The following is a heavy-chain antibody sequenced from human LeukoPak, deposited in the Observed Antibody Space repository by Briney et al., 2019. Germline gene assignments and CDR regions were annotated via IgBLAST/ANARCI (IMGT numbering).Heavy chain of an antibody. CDR2: IIPILGVA. V-gene: IGHV1-69*04. CDR1: GGTFSSYA. J-gene: IGHJ3*02. D-gene: IGHD1-1*01. Sequence: SVKVSCKASGGTFSSYAISWVRQAPGQGLEWMGRIIPILGVANYAQKFQGRVTITADKSTSTAYMELSSLRSEDTAVYYCARDELERAFDIWGQGTMVTVSS. CDR3: ARDELERAFDI.